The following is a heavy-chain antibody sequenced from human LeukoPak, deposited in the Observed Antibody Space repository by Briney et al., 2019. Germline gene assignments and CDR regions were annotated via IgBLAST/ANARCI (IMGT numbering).Heavy chain of an antibody. V-gene: IGHV3-74*01. CDR3: ARADYQLLYNFDY. D-gene: IGHD2-2*02. CDR2: INDDGSDT. CDR1: GFTFKLYW. J-gene: IGHJ4*02. Sequence: GGSLRLSCAASGFTFKLYWMHWVRQVPGKRPVWVSRINDDGSDTIYADSVRGRFTISRDNSENTLYLQMNSLRAEDTAVYYCARADYQLLYNFDYWGQGTLVTVSS.